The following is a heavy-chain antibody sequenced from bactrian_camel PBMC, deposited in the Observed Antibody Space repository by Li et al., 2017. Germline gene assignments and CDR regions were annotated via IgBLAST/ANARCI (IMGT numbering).Heavy chain of an antibody. Sequence: QVQLVESGGGSVQAGGSLKLSCTGSGYIFNKCKMGWYRQAPGKEREFVSRTSSDGPTTYADSVKGRFTISRDNAKNTLYLQMNSLKPEDTAMYYCAAKFGGGTWCGGTGEYNIWGQGTQVTVS. CDR2: TSSDGPT. J-gene: IGHJ4*01. D-gene: IGHD2*01. CDR3: AAKFGGGTWCGGTGEYNI. V-gene: IGHV3S57*01. CDR1: GYIFNKCK.